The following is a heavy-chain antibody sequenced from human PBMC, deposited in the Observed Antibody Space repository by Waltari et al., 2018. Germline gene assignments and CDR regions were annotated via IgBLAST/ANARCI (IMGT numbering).Heavy chain of an antibody. J-gene: IGHJ4*02. V-gene: IGHV3-7*03. CDR1: GLTFGTYW. CDR3: ARDKIVGPTIFDS. Sequence: EVQLVESGGGLFQPGGPLDLSWPAAGLTFGTYWMSWVRQTPGKGVEWVANIRQDGSETHYVESVKGRFTISRDNSRNSLYLQMNSLRVEDTALYYCARDKIVGPTIFDSWGQGTLVTVSS. CDR2: IRQDGSET. D-gene: IGHD1-26*01.